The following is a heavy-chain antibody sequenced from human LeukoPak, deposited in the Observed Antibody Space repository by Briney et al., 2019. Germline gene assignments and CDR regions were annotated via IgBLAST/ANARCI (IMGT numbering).Heavy chain of an antibody. D-gene: IGHD2-2*01. CDR3: ARERGDQLPPPYDAFDI. CDR1: GGSISSSSYY. Sequence: SETLSLTCTVSGGSISSSSYYWGWIRQPPGKGLEWIGSIYYSGSTYYNPSLKSRVTISVDTSNNQFPLKLSSVTAADTAVYYCARERGDQLPPPYDAFDIWGQGTMVTVSS. V-gene: IGHV4-39*06. CDR2: IYYSGST. J-gene: IGHJ3*02.